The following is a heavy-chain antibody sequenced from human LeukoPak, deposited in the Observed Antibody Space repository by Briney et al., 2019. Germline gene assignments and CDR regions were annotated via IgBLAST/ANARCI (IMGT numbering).Heavy chain of an antibody. CDR2: ISYDGSNK. CDR1: GFTFTHYG. D-gene: IGHD1-26*01. V-gene: IGHV3-30*18. J-gene: IGHJ6*03. Sequence: PGGSLRLSCAASGFTFTHYGMHWVRQAPGRGLEWVAVISYDGSNKYYADSVKGRFTISRDNSKNTLYLQMNSLRAEDTAVYYCAKGAYRWELSYYMDVWGKGTTVTVSS. CDR3: AKGAYRWELSYYMDV.